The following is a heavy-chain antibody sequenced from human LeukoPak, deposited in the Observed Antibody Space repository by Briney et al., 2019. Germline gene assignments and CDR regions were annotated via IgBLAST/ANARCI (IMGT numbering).Heavy chain of an antibody. Sequence: PSETLSLTCTVSGGSISSYYWIWIRQPPGKGLEWSGYIYYSGSTNYNPSLKSRVTISVDTSKNQFSLKLSSVTAADTAVYYCARGSYYCSSTSCGYWYFDLWGRGTLVTVSS. V-gene: IGHV4-59*01. D-gene: IGHD2-2*01. CDR1: GGSISSYY. J-gene: IGHJ2*01. CDR2: IYYSGST. CDR3: ARGSYYCSSTSCGYWYFDL.